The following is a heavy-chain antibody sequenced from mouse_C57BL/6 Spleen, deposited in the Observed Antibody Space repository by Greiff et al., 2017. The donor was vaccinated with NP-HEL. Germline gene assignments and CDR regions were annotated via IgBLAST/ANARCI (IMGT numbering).Heavy chain of an antibody. CDR2: ISSGSSTI. Sequence: DVKLVESGGGLVKPGGSLKLSCAASGFTFSDYGMHWVRQAPEKGLEWVAYISSGSSTIYYADTVKGRFTISRDNAKNTLFLQMTSLRSEDTAMYYCARNGYLYWYFDVWGTGTTVTVSS. D-gene: IGHD2-2*01. CDR1: GFTFSDYG. CDR3: ARNGYLYWYFDV. V-gene: IGHV5-17*01. J-gene: IGHJ1*03.